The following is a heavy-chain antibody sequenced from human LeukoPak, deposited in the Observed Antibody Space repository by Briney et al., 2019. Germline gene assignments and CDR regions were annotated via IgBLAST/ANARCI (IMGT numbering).Heavy chain of an antibody. CDR2: INHSGST. D-gene: IGHD6-13*01. V-gene: IGHV4-34*01. CDR1: GGSFSSYY. Sequence: PSETLSLTCAVYGGSFSSYYWSWIRQPPGKGLEWIGEINHSGSTNYNPSLKSRVTISVDTSKNQFSLKLSSVTAADTAVYYCARGVVKAAAGDFDYWGQGTLVTVSS. CDR3: ARGVVKAAAGDFDY. J-gene: IGHJ4*02.